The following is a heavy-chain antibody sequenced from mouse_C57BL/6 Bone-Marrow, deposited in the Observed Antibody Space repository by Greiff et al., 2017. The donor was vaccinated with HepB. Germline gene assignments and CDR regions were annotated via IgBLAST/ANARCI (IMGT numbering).Heavy chain of an antibody. J-gene: IGHJ3*01. CDR3: ARDDYDYAGFTY. V-gene: IGHV7-1*01. D-gene: IGHD2-4*01. Sequence: EVNLVDSGGGLVQSGRSLRLSCATSGFTFSDFYMEWVRQAPGKGLEWIAASRNKANDYTTEYSASVKGRFIVSRDTSQSILYLQMNALRAEDTAIYYCARDDYDYAGFTYWGQGTLVTVSA. CDR1: GFTFSDFY. CDR2: SRNKANDYTT.